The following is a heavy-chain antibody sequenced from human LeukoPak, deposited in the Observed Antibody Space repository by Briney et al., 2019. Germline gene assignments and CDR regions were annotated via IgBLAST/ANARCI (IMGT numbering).Heavy chain of an antibody. Sequence: GGSLRLSCAASGFTFDDYAMHWVRQAPGKGLEWVSGISWNGGSIGYADSVKGRFTISRDNAKNSLYLQMNSLRAEDTALYYCAKTGPYYGSGSYSPHFDYWGQGTLVTVSS. J-gene: IGHJ4*02. V-gene: IGHV3-9*01. D-gene: IGHD3-10*01. CDR2: ISWNGGSI. CDR3: AKTGPYYGSGSYSPHFDY. CDR1: GFTFDDYA.